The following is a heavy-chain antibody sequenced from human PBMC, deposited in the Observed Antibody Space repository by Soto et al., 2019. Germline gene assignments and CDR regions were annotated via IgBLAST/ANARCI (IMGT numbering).Heavy chain of an antibody. CDR3: ARVSGNYDYFDY. V-gene: IGHV1-18*01. Sequence: ASVVSCKASGYTFTSYGISWVRQAPGQGLEWMGWISAYNGNTNYAQKLQGRVTMTTDTSTSTAYMELRSLRSDDTAVYYCARVSGNYDYFDYWGQGTLVTVSS. CDR1: GYTFTSYG. CDR2: ISAYNGNT. J-gene: IGHJ4*02. D-gene: IGHD1-7*01.